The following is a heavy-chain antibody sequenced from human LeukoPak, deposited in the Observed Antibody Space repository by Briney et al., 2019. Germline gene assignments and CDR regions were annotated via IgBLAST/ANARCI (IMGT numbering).Heavy chain of an antibody. V-gene: IGHV3-73*01. J-gene: IGHJ4*02. CDR2: IRTKATSYAT. CDR1: GFTFSGSA. CDR3: TRLDLFYYDGSDYPG. D-gene: IGHD3-22*01. Sequence: GGSLRLSCAGSGFTFSGSAMHWVRQASGKGLEWVAHIRTKATSYATAYAASVKGRFTISRDDSKNTAYLQMNSLKTEDTAVYYCTRLDLFYYDGSDYPGWGQGTLVTVSS.